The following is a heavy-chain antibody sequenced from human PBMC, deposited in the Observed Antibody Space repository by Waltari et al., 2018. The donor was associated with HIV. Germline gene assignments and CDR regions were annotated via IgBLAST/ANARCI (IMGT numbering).Heavy chain of an antibody. V-gene: IGHV4-39*06. CDR1: GASINSENFY. CDR2: VYYSGNT. Sequence: RLQLHESGPGLVKTSETLSLTCTVSGASINSENFYWAWVRQPPGKGLEWIANVYYSGNTYYKVSLKKRVTVSVDISKNQFSLKLRSLTAADTAIYYCARTHDHDRSGYSFDPWGLGTVVIVSS. D-gene: IGHD3-22*01. CDR3: ARTHDHDRSGYSFDP. J-gene: IGHJ5*01.